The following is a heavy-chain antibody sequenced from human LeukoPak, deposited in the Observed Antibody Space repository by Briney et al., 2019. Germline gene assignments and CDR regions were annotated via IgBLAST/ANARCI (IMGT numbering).Heavy chain of an antibody. V-gene: IGHV4-39*01. CDR2: IYYSGST. CDR3: ARSLKISSGWFHNFDY. Sequence: SETLSLTCTVSGGSISSSSYYWGWIRQPPGKGLEWIGSIYYSGSTYYNPSLKSRVTISVDTSKNQLSLKLNSVTAADTAVYYCARSLKISSGWFHNFDYWGQGTLVTVSS. CDR1: GGSISSSSYY. D-gene: IGHD6-19*01. J-gene: IGHJ4*02.